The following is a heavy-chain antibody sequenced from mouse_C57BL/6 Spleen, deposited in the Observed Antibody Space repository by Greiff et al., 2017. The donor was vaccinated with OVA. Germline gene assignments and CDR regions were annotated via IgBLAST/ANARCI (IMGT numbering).Heavy chain of an antibody. D-gene: IGHD1-1*01. Sequence: EVQRVESGGGLVKPGGSLKLSCAASGFTFSSYAMSWVRQTPEKRLEWVATISDGGSYTYYPDNVKGRFTISRDNAKNNLYLQMSHLKSEDTAMYYCARDNYYGSSSPFAYWGQGTLVTVSA. CDR2: ISDGGSYT. V-gene: IGHV5-4*01. CDR3: ARDNYYGSSSPFAY. J-gene: IGHJ3*01. CDR1: GFTFSSYA.